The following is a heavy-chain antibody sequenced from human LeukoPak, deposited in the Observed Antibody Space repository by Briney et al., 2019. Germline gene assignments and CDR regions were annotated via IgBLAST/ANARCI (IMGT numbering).Heavy chain of an antibody. CDR1: GFTFSSYA. D-gene: IGHD3-10*01. V-gene: IGHV3-23*01. Sequence: GGTLRLSCAASGFTFSSYAMSWVRQAPGKGLEWVSATPGSGGSTYSADSVRGRFTISRDNSKNTLYLQMNSLRAEDTAVYYCAKGGRVGGGITMIRGVRNFYYYMDVWGKGTTVIISS. CDR2: TPGSGGST. CDR3: AKGGRVGGGITMIRGVRNFYYYMDV. J-gene: IGHJ6*03.